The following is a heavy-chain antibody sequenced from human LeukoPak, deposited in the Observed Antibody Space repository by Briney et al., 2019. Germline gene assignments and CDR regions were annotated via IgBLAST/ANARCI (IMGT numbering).Heavy chain of an antibody. D-gene: IGHD3-10*01. CDR2: IYYSGST. Sequence: SETLSLTCTVSGGSISGSSYFWGWIRQPPGKGLEWIGSIYYSGSTYYNPSLKSRVTISVDTSKNQFSLKLSSVTAADTAVYYCARELSGSQTFDYWGQGTLVTVSS. J-gene: IGHJ4*02. V-gene: IGHV4-39*07. CDR1: GGSISGSSYF. CDR3: ARELSGSQTFDY.